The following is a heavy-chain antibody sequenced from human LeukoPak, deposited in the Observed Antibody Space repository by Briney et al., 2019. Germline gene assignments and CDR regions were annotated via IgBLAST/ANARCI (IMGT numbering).Heavy chain of an antibody. D-gene: IGHD3-16*01. CDR3: AKGYYDYVWGSYYFDY. J-gene: IGHJ4*02. Sequence: GGSLRLSCVASGFTFSSYAMSWVRQAPGKGLEWVSAVSGSGGSTYYADSVKGRFAISRDNSRDTLYLQMNSLRAEDTAVYYCAKGYYDYVWGSYYFDYWGQGTLVTVSS. V-gene: IGHV3-23*01. CDR2: VSGSGGST. CDR1: GFTFSSYA.